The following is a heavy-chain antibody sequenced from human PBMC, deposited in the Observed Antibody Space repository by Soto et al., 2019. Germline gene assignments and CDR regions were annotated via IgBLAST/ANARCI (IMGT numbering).Heavy chain of an antibody. D-gene: IGHD2-15*01. CDR2: IYPGDSDT. J-gene: IGHJ5*02. CDR3: ARSTAPRYCSGGSCYSVFWFDP. V-gene: IGHV5-51*01. CDR1: GYSFTSYW. Sequence: GESLKISCKVSGYSFTSYWIGGVRQMPGKGLEWMGIIYPGDSDTRYSPSFQGQVTISADKSISTAYLQWSSLKASDTAMYYCARSTAPRYCSGGSCYSVFWFDPWGQGTLVTVSS.